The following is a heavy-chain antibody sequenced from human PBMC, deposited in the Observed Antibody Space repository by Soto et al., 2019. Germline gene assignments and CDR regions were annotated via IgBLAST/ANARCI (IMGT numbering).Heavy chain of an antibody. CDR2: IYYTGSS. V-gene: IGHV4-31*03. J-gene: IGHJ4*02. D-gene: IGHD5-18*01. Sequence: QVQLQESGPGLVKPSQTLSLTCTVSGDSISSGNYYWSWIRQHPGRGLEWIGYIYYTGSSYYIPSLKSRVSMSVDTSKNQFSLTLNSVTPADTAVYFCARLYTYGYYYFDTWGQGTLVTVSS. CDR3: ARLYTYGYYYFDT. CDR1: GDSISSGNYY.